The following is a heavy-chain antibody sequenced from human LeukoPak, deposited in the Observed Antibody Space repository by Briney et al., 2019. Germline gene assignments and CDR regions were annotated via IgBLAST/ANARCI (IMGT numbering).Heavy chain of an antibody. V-gene: IGHV3-66*01. D-gene: IGHD4-17*01. CDR1: GFTVSSNY. CDR2: IYSGGST. J-gene: IGHJ6*02. CDR3: ARAGDYGDSRHYYYYNGMDA. Sequence: PGGSLRLSCAASGFTVSSNYMSWVRQAPGKGLEWVSVIYSGGSTYYADSVKGRFTISRDNSKNTLYLQMNSLRAEDTAVYYCARAGDYGDSRHYYYYNGMDAWGQGTTVTVSS.